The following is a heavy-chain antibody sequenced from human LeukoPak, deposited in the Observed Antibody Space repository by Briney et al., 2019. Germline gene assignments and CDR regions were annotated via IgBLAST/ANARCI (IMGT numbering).Heavy chain of an antibody. V-gene: IGHV1-24*01. D-gene: IGHD3-9*01. CDR2: FDPEDGET. Sequence: ASVKVSCKVSGYTLTELSMHWVRQAPGKGLEWMGRFDPEDGETIYAQKFQGRVTMTEDTSTDTAYMELSSLRSEDTAVYYCATGLLRYFDWFRRGPSDAFDIWGQGTMVTVSS. CDR1: GYTLTELS. J-gene: IGHJ3*02. CDR3: ATGLLRYFDWFRRGPSDAFDI.